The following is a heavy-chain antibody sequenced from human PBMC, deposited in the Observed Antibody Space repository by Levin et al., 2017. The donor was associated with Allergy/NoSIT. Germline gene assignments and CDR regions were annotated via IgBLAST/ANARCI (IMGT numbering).Heavy chain of an antibody. CDR2: IYSGGST. D-gene: IGHD3-10*01. CDR3: ARGRNYYGSGSHFPRSDAFDI. J-gene: IGHJ3*02. CDR1: GFTVSSNY. Sequence: AGGSLRLSCAASGFTVSSNYMSWVRQAPGKGLEWVSVIYSGGSTYYADSVKGRFTISRDSSKNTLYLQMNSLRAEDTALYYCARGRNYYGSGSHFPRSDAFDIWGQGTMVTVSS. V-gene: IGHV3-53*01.